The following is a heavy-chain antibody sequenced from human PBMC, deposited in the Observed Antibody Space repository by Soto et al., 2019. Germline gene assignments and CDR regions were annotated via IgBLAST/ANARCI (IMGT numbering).Heavy chain of an antibody. Sequence: ASVKVSCKASGGTFSSYAISWVRQAPGQGLEWMGGIIPIFGTANYAQKFQGRVTITADESTSPAYMELSSLRSEDTAVYYCARDHPYDFWSGYYPHHYYYGMDVWGQGTTVTVSS. CDR3: ARDHPYDFWSGYYPHHYYYGMDV. J-gene: IGHJ6*02. CDR1: GGTFSSYA. V-gene: IGHV1-69*13. CDR2: IIPIFGTA. D-gene: IGHD3-3*01.